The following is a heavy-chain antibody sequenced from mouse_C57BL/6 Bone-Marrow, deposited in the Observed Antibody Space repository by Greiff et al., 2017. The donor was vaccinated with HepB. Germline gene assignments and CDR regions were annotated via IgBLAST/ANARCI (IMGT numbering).Heavy chain of an antibody. CDR1: GYTFTAYE. CDR2: IDPENGGT. CDR3: RSTDTGYDEPFDD. Sequence: VQLQQSGAELVRPGASVTLSCKASGYTFTAYEMHWVKQTPVHGLEWIGAIDPENGGTAYNQKFKGKAILTADKSSSTAYMELRSLTSADSAVYYGRSTDTGYDEPFDDWGTGTTVTVSS. V-gene: IGHV1-15*01. D-gene: IGHD2-2*01. J-gene: IGHJ1*03.